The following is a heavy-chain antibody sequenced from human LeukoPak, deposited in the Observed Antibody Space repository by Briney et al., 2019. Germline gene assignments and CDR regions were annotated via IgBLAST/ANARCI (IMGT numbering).Heavy chain of an antibody. CDR1: GVTFSSYS. D-gene: IGHD6-13*01. J-gene: IGHJ4*02. CDR3: ARDPRGYSSSWYYDDY. V-gene: IGHV3-21*01. Sequence: PGGSLRLSCEASGVTFSSYSMNWVRQAPGEGLEWVSSISSSSTYIYYADSVKGRFTISRDNAKNSLYLQMSSLRAEDTAVYYCARDPRGYSSSWYYDDYWGQGTLVTVSS. CDR2: ISSSSTYI.